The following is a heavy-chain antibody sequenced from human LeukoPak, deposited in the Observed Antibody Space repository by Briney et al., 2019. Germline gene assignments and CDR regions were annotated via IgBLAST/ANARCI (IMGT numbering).Heavy chain of an antibody. Sequence: ETLSLTCSVSGYSISSGYYWGWIRQAPGKGLEWVSVIYSGGSTYYADSVKGRFTISRDNSKNTLYLQMNSLRAEDTAVYYCARVMNYDSSGYYLGYFDYWGQGTLVTVSS. V-gene: IGHV3-66*02. CDR1: GYSISSGYY. D-gene: IGHD3-22*01. J-gene: IGHJ4*02. CDR2: IYSGGST. CDR3: ARVMNYDSSGYYLGYFDY.